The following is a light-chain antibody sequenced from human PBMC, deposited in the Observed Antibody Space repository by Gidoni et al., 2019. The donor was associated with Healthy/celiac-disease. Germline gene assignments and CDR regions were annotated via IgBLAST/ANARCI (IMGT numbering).Light chain of an antibody. CDR1: KLGDKY. J-gene: IGLJ2*01. CDR2: QDS. Sequence: SSELTRPPSFSVSPGQTASITCSGDKLGDKYACWYQQKPGQSPVLVIYQDSKRPSGIPERFSGSNSGNTATLTISGTQAMDEADYYCQAWDSSTGVFGGGTKLTVL. V-gene: IGLV3-1*01. CDR3: QAWDSSTGV.